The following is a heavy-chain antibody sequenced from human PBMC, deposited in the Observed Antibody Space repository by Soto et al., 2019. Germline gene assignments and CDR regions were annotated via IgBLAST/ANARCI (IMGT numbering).Heavy chain of an antibody. V-gene: IGHV6-1*01. Sequence: SQTLSLTCAISGDSVSSNSAAWNWIRQSPSRGLEWLGRTYYRSKWYNDYAVSVKSRITINPDTSKNQFSLQLNSVTPEDTAVYYCARDRPSKILGDSSSWYGYYGMDFWGQGTTVPVAS. CDR2: TYYRSKWYN. J-gene: IGHJ6*02. CDR1: GDSVSSNSAA. D-gene: IGHD6-13*01. CDR3: ARDRPSKILGDSSSWYGYYGMDF.